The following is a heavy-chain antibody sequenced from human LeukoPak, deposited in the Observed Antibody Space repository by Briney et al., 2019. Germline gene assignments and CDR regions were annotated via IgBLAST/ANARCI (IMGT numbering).Heavy chain of an antibody. V-gene: IGHV1-2*02. Sequence: ASVKVSCKASGYTFTGHYMHWVRQAPGQGLEWMGWINPNSGGTNYAQAFQARVTLTRDTSIDTAYMELTRLRSDDTAVYYCALGHCTDGICLYYFYYMDVWGKGTTVIVSS. J-gene: IGHJ6*03. CDR2: INPNSGGT. CDR3: ALGHCTDGICLYYFYYMDV. CDR1: GYTFTGHY. D-gene: IGHD2-8*02.